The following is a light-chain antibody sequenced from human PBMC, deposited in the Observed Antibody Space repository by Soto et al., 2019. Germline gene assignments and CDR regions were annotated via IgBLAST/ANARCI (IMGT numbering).Light chain of an antibody. CDR1: HDITSF. Sequence: DIQMTQSPSSLSASVGDRVTITCQASHDITSFLNWYQHKPGRAPKLLIYDASILEAGVPTRFSGSGSGTHFTFTISSLQPEDVGAYFCQQYDNLPYTFGQGTKLEIK. V-gene: IGKV1-33*01. CDR3: QQYDNLPYT. CDR2: DAS. J-gene: IGKJ2*01.